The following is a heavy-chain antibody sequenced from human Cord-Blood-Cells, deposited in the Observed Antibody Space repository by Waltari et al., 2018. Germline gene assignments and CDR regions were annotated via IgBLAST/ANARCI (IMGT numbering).Heavy chain of an antibody. CDR2: INHSGST. CDR3: ARGSDIVVVPAAINYYYYGMDV. J-gene: IGHJ6*02. V-gene: IGHV4-34*01. CDR1: GGSFSGYY. D-gene: IGHD2-2*01. Sequence: QVQLQQWGAGLLKPSETLSLTCAVYGGSFSGYYWRWIRQPPGTGLEWIGEINHSGSTNYNPSLKSRVTISVDTSKNQFSLKLSSVTAADTAVYYCARGSDIVVVPAAINYYYYGMDVWGQGTTVTVSS.